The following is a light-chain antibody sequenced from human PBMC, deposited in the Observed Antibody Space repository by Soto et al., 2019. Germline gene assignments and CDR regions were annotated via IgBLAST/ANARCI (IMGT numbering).Light chain of an antibody. CDR3: ASWDDSLNGGL. Sequence: QPVLTQPPSASGTPGQRVTISCSGSRSNIGGNTVNWYQKLPGTAPKLLIYRNNQRPSGVPDRFSGSKSGTSASLAISGLQSEDEADYYCASWDDSLNGGLFGGGTQLTVL. CDR1: RSNIGGNT. J-gene: IGLJ3*02. CDR2: RNN. V-gene: IGLV1-44*01.